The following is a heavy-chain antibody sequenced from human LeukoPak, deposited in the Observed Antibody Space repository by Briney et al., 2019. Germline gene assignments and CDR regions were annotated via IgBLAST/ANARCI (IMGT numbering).Heavy chain of an antibody. Sequence: GGSLRLSCAASGYVFSNYAMSWLRQAPGKGLEWVSSISSSSSYIYYADSVKGRFTISRDNAKNSLYLQMNSLGAEDTAVYYCARDNWNDMGAAFDIWGQGTMVTVSS. CDR1: GYVFSNYA. V-gene: IGHV3-21*01. J-gene: IGHJ3*02. CDR2: ISSSSSYI. CDR3: ARDNWNDMGAAFDI. D-gene: IGHD1-20*01.